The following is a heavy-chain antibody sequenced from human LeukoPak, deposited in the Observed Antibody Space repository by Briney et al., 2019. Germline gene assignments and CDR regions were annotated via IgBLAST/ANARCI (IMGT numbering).Heavy chain of an antibody. CDR1: GFTFRSYS. J-gene: IGHJ4*02. V-gene: IGHV3-21*04. CDR3: ARVREYSSSSWVDYYFDY. D-gene: IGHD6-6*01. Sequence: GGSLRLSCAASGFTFRSYSMNWVRQAPGKGLEWVSSISTSRSYIYYADSVKGRFTISRDNAKNSLYLQMNSLRAEDTALYYCARVREYSSSSWVDYYFDYWGQGTLVTVSS. CDR2: ISTSRSYI.